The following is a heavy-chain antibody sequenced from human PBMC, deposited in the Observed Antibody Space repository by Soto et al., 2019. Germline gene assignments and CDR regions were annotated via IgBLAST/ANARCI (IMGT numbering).Heavy chain of an antibody. D-gene: IGHD3-3*01. CDR3: TRDRAVLRFLEWWSYYYYGMDV. CDR1: GFTFVDYA. CDR2: IRSKAYGGTT. V-gene: IGHV3-49*04. J-gene: IGHJ6*02. Sequence: LRLSCAASGFTFVDYAMSWVRQAPGKGLEWVGFIRSKAYGGTTEYAASVKGRFTISRDDSKSIAYLQMNSLKTEDTAVYYCTRDRAVLRFLEWWSYYYYGMDVWGQGTTVTVSS.